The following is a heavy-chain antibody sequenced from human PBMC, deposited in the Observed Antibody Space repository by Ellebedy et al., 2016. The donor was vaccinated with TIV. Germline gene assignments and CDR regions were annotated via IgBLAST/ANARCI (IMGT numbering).Heavy chain of an antibody. J-gene: IGHJ4*02. V-gene: IGHV4-39*01. CDR2: IYYSGNT. Sequence: GSLRLXXTVSGGSISSSSYYWGWIRQPPGKGLEWIGSIYYSGNTYYNPSLKSRGTISIDTSKNQFSLRLSSVTAADTAIYRCARRKVTIPRADAYFDYWGQGILVTVSS. CDR3: ARRKVTIPRADAYFDY. CDR1: GGSISSSSYY. D-gene: IGHD3-3*01.